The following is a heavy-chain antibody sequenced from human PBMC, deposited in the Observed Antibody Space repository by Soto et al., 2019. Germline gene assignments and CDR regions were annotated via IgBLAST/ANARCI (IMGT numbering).Heavy chain of an antibody. CDR2: IIPLFGTA. CDR1: GGTFSSYA. V-gene: IGHV1-69*01. J-gene: IGHJ5*02. Sequence: QVQLVQSGAEVKKPGSSVKVSCKASGGTFSSYAISWVRQAPGQGLEWMGGIIPLFGTATYPQKFQGRVTITADESTSSAYMELSSLRSEDTAVYYCAIEYCSGGSCYYNWFDPWGQGTLVTVSS. D-gene: IGHD2-15*01. CDR3: AIEYCSGGSCYYNWFDP.